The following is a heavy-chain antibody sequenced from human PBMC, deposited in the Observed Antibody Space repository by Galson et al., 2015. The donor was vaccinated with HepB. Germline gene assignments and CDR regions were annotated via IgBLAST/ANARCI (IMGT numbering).Heavy chain of an antibody. CDR3: ARDHTVTARDWFDP. Sequence: SVKVSCKASGYRFTSYGINWLRQAPGQGLEWMGWINSYKGNTKYAQKFQGRVTMTTDTSTSTVYMELRSLRSDDAAIYYCARDHTVTARDWFDPWGQGTLVTVSS. D-gene: IGHD4-17*01. CDR2: INSYKGNT. J-gene: IGHJ5*02. CDR1: GYRFTSYG. V-gene: IGHV1-18*01.